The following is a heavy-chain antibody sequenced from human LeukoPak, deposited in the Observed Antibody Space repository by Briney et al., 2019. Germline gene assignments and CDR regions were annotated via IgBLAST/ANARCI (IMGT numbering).Heavy chain of an antibody. CDR3: ARRSVAGFDP. D-gene: IGHD6-19*01. CDR2: IYYSGGT. J-gene: IGHJ5*02. Sequence: PTETLSLTCNVSGGXISSYYWSWIRQPPGKGLEWIGYIYYSGGTNYNPSLKSRVTISVDTSKNKFSLKLSSVTAADTAVYYCARRSVAGFDPWGQGTLVTVSS. CDR1: GGXISSYY. V-gene: IGHV4-59*08.